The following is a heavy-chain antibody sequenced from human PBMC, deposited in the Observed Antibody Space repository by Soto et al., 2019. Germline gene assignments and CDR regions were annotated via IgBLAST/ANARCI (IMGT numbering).Heavy chain of an antibody. CDR2: IDSSGTAT. D-gene: IGHD1-26*01. J-gene: IGHJ4*02. V-gene: IGHV3-23*05. CDR1: GFTFGSYA. CDR3: AKVAPTTANFDY. Sequence: EVQLLESGGGLVQPGGSLRLSCAASGFTFGSYAMNWVRQAPGEGLQWVSAIDSSGTATYYADSVKGRFIISRDNSENTLFLQMNSLRAEDTAVYYCAKVAPTTANFDYWGQGALVTVSS.